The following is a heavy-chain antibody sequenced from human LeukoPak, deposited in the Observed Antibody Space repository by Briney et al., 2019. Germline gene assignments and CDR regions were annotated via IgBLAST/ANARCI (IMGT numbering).Heavy chain of an antibody. CDR2: INHSRST. CDR1: GGSFSGYY. Sequence: PSETLTLTCAVYGGSFSGYYWTWVRQPPGKGLEWIGEINHSRSTNYNPSLKSRVTISVDTSTNQFSLRLSSLTAADTAVYYCARGRRASRGWHVDSWGQGPLLSVFS. J-gene: IGHJ4*02. D-gene: IGHD6-19*01. CDR3: ARGRRASRGWHVDS. V-gene: IGHV4-34*01.